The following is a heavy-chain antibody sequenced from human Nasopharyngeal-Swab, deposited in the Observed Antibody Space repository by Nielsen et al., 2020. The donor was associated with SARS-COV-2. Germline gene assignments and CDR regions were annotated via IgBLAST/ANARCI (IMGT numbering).Heavy chain of an antibody. D-gene: IGHD6-13*01. CDR2: ISYDGSNK. V-gene: IGHV3-30-3*01. J-gene: IGHJ4*02. CDR1: GFTFSGYA. CDR3: ARDGVAAAGIDY. Sequence: GGSLRLSCAASGFTFSGYAMHWVRQAPGKGLEWVAVISYDGSNKYYADSVKGRFTISRDNSKNTLYLQMNSLRAEDTAVYYCARDGVAAAGIDYWGQGTLVTVSS.